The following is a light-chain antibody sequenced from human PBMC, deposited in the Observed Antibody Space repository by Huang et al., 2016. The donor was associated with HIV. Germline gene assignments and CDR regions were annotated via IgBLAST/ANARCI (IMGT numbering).Light chain of an antibody. J-gene: IGKJ4*01. V-gene: IGKV3-15*01. CDR3: QQYKNWHLT. CDR2: GSK. Sequence: IVMTPTPATLPVSPGGRATLSCRASQRVGGHMAWYQQKHGQAPRLIIYGSKTRAAGGPARFSGSRSGTDFTLTIDNLQSEDCAVYYCQQYKNWHLTFGGGTTV. CDR1: QRVGGH.